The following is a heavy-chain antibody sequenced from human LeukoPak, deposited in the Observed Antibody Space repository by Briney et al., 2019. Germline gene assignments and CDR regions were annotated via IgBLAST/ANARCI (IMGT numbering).Heavy chain of an antibody. D-gene: IGHD6-19*01. CDR2: IIETGASP. V-gene: IGHV3-23*01. CDR3: ARRGAGSGGLDY. CDR1: GFSFSLYA. Sequence: GGSLTLSCAASGFSFSLYAMNWVRQAPGKGLEWVSTIIETGASPYYADSVRGRFTVSRDSSMNMFYLQMNSLRAEDTAIYYCARRGAGSGGLDYWGQGTLVTVSS. J-gene: IGHJ4*02.